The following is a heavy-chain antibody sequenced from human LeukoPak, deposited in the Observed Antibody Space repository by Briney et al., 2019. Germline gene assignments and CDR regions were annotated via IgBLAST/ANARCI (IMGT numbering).Heavy chain of an antibody. Sequence: SETLSLTCTVSGGSISSYYWSWIRQPAGKGLEWIGRIYISGSGSTNYNPSLKSRATISVDTSKNQFSLKLSSVTAADTAVYYCTRGSIAYYYMDVWGKGTTVTISS. D-gene: IGHD3-22*01. CDR2: IYISGSGST. J-gene: IGHJ6*03. V-gene: IGHV4-4*07. CDR3: TRGSIAYYYMDV. CDR1: GGSISSYY.